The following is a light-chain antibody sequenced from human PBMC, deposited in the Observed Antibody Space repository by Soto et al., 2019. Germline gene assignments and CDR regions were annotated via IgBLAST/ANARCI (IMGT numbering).Light chain of an antibody. CDR1: QSVNSY. J-gene: IGKJ2*01. CDR2: DAS. V-gene: IGKV3-11*01. Sequence: EIVLTQSPATLSLSPGERATLSCRASQSVNSYLAWYQQKPGQAPRLLIYDASNRATGIPARFSGSGSGTDFTLTISSLEPEDFAVYYCQQRGNWPYTFGQGTKLDIK. CDR3: QQRGNWPYT.